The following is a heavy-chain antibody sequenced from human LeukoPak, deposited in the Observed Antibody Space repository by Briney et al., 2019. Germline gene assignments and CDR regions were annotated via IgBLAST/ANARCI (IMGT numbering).Heavy chain of an antibody. Sequence: PGGSLRLSCSASGFTFSVYAIHWVRQAPGKGLEYVSTIISNGGSTYYADPVKGRFTISRDNSKNTVSLQMSSLRAEDTALYYCVKDGLAFCGGDCYSYFDYWGQRTLVTVSS. V-gene: IGHV3-64D*06. CDR2: IISNGGST. J-gene: IGHJ4*02. CDR3: VKDGLAFCGGDCYSYFDY. CDR1: GFTFSVYA. D-gene: IGHD2-21*02.